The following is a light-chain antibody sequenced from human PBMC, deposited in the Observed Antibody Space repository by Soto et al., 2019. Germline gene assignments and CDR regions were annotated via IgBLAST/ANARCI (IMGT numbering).Light chain of an antibody. J-gene: IGLJ3*02. CDR1: SYNIGSSY. CDR3: AAWADSMSGPWV. V-gene: IGLV1-47*01. CDR2: RDN. Sequence: QSVLTQPPSASGTPGQRVTISCSGSSYNIGSSYVYWYQQLPGTTPQLLIFRDNQRPSGVPDRFSGSKSGTSASLAISGLRSEDDADYYCAAWADSMSGPWVFGGGTKLTVL.